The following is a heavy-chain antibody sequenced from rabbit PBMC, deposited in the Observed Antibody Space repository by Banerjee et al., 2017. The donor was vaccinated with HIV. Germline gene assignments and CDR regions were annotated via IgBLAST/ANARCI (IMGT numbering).Heavy chain of an antibody. CDR1: GFDFSSTYY. CDR2: IYTGYNDVT. J-gene: IGHJ4*01. CDR3: ARDLAGVIGWNFNL. V-gene: IGHV1S45*01. D-gene: IGHD4-1*01. Sequence: QEQLVESRGGLVRPGGSLKLSCKASGFDFSSTYYMCWVRQAPGKGLEWIACIYTGYNDVTYYASGAKGRFTISKTSWTTVTLQMTSLTAADTATYFCARDLAGVIGWNFNLWGQGTLVTVS.